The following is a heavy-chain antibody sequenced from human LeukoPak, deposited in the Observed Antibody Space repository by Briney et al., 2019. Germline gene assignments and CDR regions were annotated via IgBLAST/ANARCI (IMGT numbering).Heavy chain of an antibody. CDR2: IYPNSGGT. V-gene: IGHV1-2*02. D-gene: IGHD2/OR15-2a*01. CDR1: GYTFTGYY. Sequence: ASVKVSCKASGYTFTGYYMHWVRQAPGQGLEWMGWIYPNSGGTNYAQKFQGRVTMTRDTSISTAYMELSRLRSDDTAVYYCARDPLYESGPPVDYWGQGTLVTVSS. CDR3: ARDPLYESGPPVDY. J-gene: IGHJ4*02.